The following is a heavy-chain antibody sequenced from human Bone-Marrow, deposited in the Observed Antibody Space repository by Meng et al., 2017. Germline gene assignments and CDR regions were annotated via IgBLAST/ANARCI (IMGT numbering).Heavy chain of an antibody. CDR1: GFTFSSYE. D-gene: IGHD3-9*01. V-gene: IGHV3-48*03. J-gene: IGHJ3*02. Sequence: GGSLRFSCAASGFTFSSYEMNWVRQAPGKGLEWVSYISSSGSTIYYADSVKGRFTISRDNAKNSLYLQMNSLRAEDTAVYYCAREDILTGYDAFDIWGQGTMVTVSS. CDR3: AREDILTGYDAFDI. CDR2: ISSSGSTI.